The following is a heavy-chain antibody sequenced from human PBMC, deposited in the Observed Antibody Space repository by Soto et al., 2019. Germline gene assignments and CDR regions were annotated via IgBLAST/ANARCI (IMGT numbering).Heavy chain of an antibody. D-gene: IGHD3-3*01. CDR2: IYSGGST. CDR3: ARMVSLRFLEWSLRPWFDP. CDR1: GFTVSSNY. J-gene: IGHJ5*02. Sequence: GGSLRLSCAASGFTVSSNYMSWVRQAPGKGLEWVSVIYSGGSTYYADSVKGRFTISRDNSKNTLYLQMNSLRAEGTAVYYCARMVSLRFLEWSLRPWFDPWGQGTLVTVSS. V-gene: IGHV3-66*01.